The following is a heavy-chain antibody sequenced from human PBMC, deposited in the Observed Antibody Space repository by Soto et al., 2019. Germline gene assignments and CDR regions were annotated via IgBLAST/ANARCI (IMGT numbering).Heavy chain of an antibody. CDR2: IYYSGST. V-gene: IGHV4-39*01. D-gene: IGHD6-25*01. J-gene: IGHJ6*02. CDR3: ATQSGLKSSYYYGMDV. Sequence: SETLSLTCTVSGSSIISNSYYWGWVRQPPGKGLEWIGSIYYSGSTYYNPSLKSRVTISVDTSKNQFSLKLSSVTAADTAVYYCATQSGLKSSYYYGMDVWGQGTTVTVYS. CDR1: GSSIISNSYY.